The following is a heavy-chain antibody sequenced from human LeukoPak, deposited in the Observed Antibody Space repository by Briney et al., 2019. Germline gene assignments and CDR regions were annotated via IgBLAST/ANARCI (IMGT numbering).Heavy chain of an antibody. V-gene: IGHV3-74*01. D-gene: IGHD4-23*01. CDR2: INSDGSST. Sequence: PGGSLRLSCAASGFTFSSYWMHWVRQAPGKGLVWVSRINSDGSSTSYADSVKGRFTISRDNAKNTMYLQMNSLRAEDTAVYYCARVRGGNLPFDYWGQGTLVTVSS. CDR3: ARVRGGNLPFDY. J-gene: IGHJ4*02. CDR1: GFTFSSYW.